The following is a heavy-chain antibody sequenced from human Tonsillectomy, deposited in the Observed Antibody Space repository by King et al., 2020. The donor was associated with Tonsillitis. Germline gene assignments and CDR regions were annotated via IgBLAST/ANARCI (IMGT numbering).Heavy chain of an antibody. Sequence: VQLVESGAEVKKPGASVKVSCKASGYTFTSYGISWLRQAPGQGLEWMGWISAYNGNTNYAQKLQGRVTMTTDTTTSTAYMGLRSLRSEDTAVYYCARMTTVVKGRGGFFDYWGQGTLVTVSS. CDR2: ISAYNGNT. V-gene: IGHV1-18*01. CDR3: ARMTTVVKGRGGFFDY. CDR1: GYTFTSYG. J-gene: IGHJ4*02. D-gene: IGHD4-23*01.